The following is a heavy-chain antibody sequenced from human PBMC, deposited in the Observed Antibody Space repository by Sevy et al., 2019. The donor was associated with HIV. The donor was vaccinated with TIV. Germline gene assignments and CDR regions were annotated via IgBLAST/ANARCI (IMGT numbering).Heavy chain of an antibody. J-gene: IGHJ4*02. V-gene: IGHV3-33*01. CDR3: ARGGYYYDNAAYYALDS. CDR2: IWSYAAYQ. D-gene: IGHD3-22*01. CDR1: GFTFSNYA. Sequence: GGSLRLSCAATGFTFSNYAMHWVRQAPGKGMEWVAIIWSYAAYQYHGDSVKGRFTISLDNSKNTLYLQMNNVRVEDTAVYYCARGGYYYDNAAYYALDSWGQGTLVTVSS.